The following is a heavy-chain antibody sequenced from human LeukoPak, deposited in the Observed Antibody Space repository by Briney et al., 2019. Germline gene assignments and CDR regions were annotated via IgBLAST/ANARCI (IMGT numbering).Heavy chain of an antibody. CDR2: INQDGSEK. Sequence: GGSLRLSCVASGFTFSAYWMSWVRQAPGKGLEWVANINQDGSEKHYVDSVMGRFSISRDNAKNSLSLEMTSLRADDTAIYYCARSAFRSDSHWFDPWGQGTLVTVSS. V-gene: IGHV3-7*01. CDR3: ARSAFRSDSHWFDP. J-gene: IGHJ5*02. CDR1: GFTFSAYW. D-gene: IGHD3-3*01.